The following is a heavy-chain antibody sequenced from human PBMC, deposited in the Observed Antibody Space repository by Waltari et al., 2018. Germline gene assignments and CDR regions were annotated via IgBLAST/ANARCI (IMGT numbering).Heavy chain of an antibody. J-gene: IGHJ6*02. CDR3: ARLGSGTFYYGMDV. CDR1: GGSISSYY. D-gene: IGHD1-26*01. V-gene: IGHV4-59*08. Sequence: QVQLQESGPGLVKPSETLSLTCTVSGGSISSYYWSWIRQPPGKGLEWIGYIYYSGSTNYNPALKSRVTMSVDTSKSQFSLKVNSVTAADTAVYYCARLGSGTFYYGMDVWGPGTTVTVSS. CDR2: IYYSGST.